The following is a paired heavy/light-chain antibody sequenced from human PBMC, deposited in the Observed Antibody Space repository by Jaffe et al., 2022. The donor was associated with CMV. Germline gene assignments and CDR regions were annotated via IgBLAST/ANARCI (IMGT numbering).Light chain of an antibody. Sequence: DIVMTQSPLSLPVTPGEPASISCRSSQSLLHSNGYNYLDWYLQKPGRSPQLLIYLGSNRASGVPDRFSGSGSGTDFTLKISRVEAEDVGVYYCMQALQTHLYTFGQGTKLEIK. V-gene: IGKV2-28*01. CDR2: LGS. CDR3: MQALQTHLYT. CDR1: QSLLHSNGYNY. J-gene: IGKJ2*01.
Heavy chain of an antibody. CDR3: ARVGMDPYYYYYGMDV. CDR2: IYSGGST. J-gene: IGHJ6*02. Sequence: EVQLVESGGGLIQPGGSLRLSCAASGLTVSSNYMSWVRQAPGKGLEWVSVIYSGGSTYYADSVKGRFTISRDISKNTLYLQLNSLRAEDTAVYYCARVGMDPYYYYYGMDVWGQGTTVTVSS. D-gene: IGHD1-20*01. V-gene: IGHV3-53*01. CDR1: GLTVSSNY.